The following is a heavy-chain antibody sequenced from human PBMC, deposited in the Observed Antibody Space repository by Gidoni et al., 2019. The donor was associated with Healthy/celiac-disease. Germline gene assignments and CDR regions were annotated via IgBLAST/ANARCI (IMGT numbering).Heavy chain of an antibody. Sequence: QVQLVQSGAEVKKPGASVKVSCKASGYTFTSYAMHWVRQAPGQRLEWMGWINAGNGNTKYSQKFQGRVTITRDTSASTAYMELSSLRSEDTAVYYCARGRPGLQQGDYWGQGTLVTVSS. CDR1: GYTFTSYA. CDR3: ARGRPGLQQGDY. D-gene: IGHD6-13*01. J-gene: IGHJ4*02. CDR2: INAGNGNT. V-gene: IGHV1-3*01.